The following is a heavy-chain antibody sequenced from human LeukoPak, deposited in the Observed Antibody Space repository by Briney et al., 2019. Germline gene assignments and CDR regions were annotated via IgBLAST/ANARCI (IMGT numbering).Heavy chain of an antibody. CDR2: ISSSSSYI. CDR1: GFTFSSYS. D-gene: IGHD3-22*01. V-gene: IGHV3-21*01. CDR3: ARDLSYYYDSSGRGFFDY. J-gene: IGHJ4*02. Sequence: GGAPRLSRAASGFTFSSYSMNRVRPAPGEGLGWGSSISSSSSYIYYADSVKGRFTISRDNAKNSLYLQMNSLRAEDTAVYYCARDLSYYYDSSGRGFFDYWGQGTLVTVSS.